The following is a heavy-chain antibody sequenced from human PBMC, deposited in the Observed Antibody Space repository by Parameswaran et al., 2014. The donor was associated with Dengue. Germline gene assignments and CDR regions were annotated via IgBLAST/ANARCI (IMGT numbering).Heavy chain of an antibody. D-gene: IGHD2-15*01. V-gene: IGHV4-30-4*01. CDR3: ARIPVVGATETDNAFDI. J-gene: IGHJ3*02. Sequence: PGKGLQWIGYIFYSGSTYYAASLRSRLSMSLDTSKNHFSLKLNSVTAADTAVYYCARIPVVGATETDNAFDIVGPRDNGHRLL. CDR2: IFYSGST.